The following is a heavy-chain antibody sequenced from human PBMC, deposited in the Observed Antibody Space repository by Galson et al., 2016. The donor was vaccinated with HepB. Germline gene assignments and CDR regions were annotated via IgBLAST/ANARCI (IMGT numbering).Heavy chain of an antibody. J-gene: IGHJ6*02. D-gene: IGHD2/OR15-2a*01. CDR2: ISWNSGTI. V-gene: IGHV3-9*01. CDR1: GFAYDDYG. Sequence: SLRLSCAASGFAYDDYGMSWVRQAPGKGLEWVSTISWNSGTIDYADSVKGRFTISRDNAKNSLHLQMNSLRTEDTALYYCAKDRGNLNYYQLYGLDVWGQGTTVTVPS. CDR3: AKDRGNLNYYQLYGLDV.